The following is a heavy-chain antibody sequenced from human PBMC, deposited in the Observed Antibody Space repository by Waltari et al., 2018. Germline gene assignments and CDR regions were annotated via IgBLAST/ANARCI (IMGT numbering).Heavy chain of an antibody. CDR2: INQDGSEK. J-gene: IGHJ4*02. V-gene: IGHV3-7*01. CDR1: GFPFSTHW. Sequence: VQLVESGGGLVQPGGSLRLSWSASGFPFSTHWMTWVRQAPGKGLEWVANINQDGSEKYSVESVKGRFTISRDNAKNSLYLQLNSLRADDTAVYYCTRGGDDSSWYWRNWGQGTLVTVSS. D-gene: IGHD6-13*01. CDR3: TRGGDDSSWYWRN.